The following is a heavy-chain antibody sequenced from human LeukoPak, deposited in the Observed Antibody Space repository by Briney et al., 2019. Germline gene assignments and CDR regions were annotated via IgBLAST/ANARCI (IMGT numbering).Heavy chain of an antibody. Sequence: ASVKVSCKASGYTFTSYDINWVRQATGLGLEWMGWMNPNSGNTGYAQKFQGRVTITRNTSISTAYMELSSLRSEDTAVYYCARVIRYSYGYWYFHLWGRGTLVTVSS. D-gene: IGHD5-18*01. CDR1: GYTFTSYD. V-gene: IGHV1-8*03. CDR2: MNPNSGNT. J-gene: IGHJ2*01. CDR3: ARVIRYSYGYWYFHL.